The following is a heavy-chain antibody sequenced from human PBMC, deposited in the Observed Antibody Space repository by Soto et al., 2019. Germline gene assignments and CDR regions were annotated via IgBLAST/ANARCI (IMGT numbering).Heavy chain of an antibody. CDR1: GATITSSY. Sequence: QVQLQESGPGLVKPSETLTLICNVSGATITSSYWSWIRQPPGKGLEWIGYVFHRGTTNYNPSLESRVSMSVDTSTNQCSLTMTSVTAADTAVYYCARTTFRLVLGTVLCYFDDWGQGTLVTVSS. J-gene: IGHJ4*02. CDR3: ARTTFRLVLGTVLCYFDD. V-gene: IGHV4-59*01. D-gene: IGHD3-16*01. CDR2: VFHRGTT.